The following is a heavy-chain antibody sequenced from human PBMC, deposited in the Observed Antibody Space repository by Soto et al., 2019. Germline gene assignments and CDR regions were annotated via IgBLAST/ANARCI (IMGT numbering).Heavy chain of an antibody. D-gene: IGHD1-26*01. CDR3: ARGDREDIEEVVGVRPGEYSMDV. Sequence: QVHLVESGGGVVQPVSSLRLSCAASEFTFRIFAMHWLRQSPGKGLEWVAVISYDGSRKADSVKGRFTVSRDNSWNTLYLQMNRLRAEETAIYYCARGDREDIEEVVGVRPGEYSMDVWGQGTTVTVSS. CDR2: ISYDGSRK. CDR1: EFTFRIFA. J-gene: IGHJ6*02. V-gene: IGHV3-30*14.